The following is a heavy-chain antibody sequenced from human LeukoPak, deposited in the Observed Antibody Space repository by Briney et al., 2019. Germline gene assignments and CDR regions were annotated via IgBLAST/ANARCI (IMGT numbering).Heavy chain of an antibody. V-gene: IGHV3-23*01. Sequence: PGGSLRLSCAASGFTFSSYAMSRVRQAPGKGLEWVSAISGSGGSTYYADSVKGRFTISRDNSKNTLYLQMNSLRAEDTAVYYCAKGGFTVTTVLHFDYWGQGTLVTVSS. CDR1: GFTFSSYA. CDR3: AKGGFTVTTVLHFDY. J-gene: IGHJ4*02. D-gene: IGHD4-11*01. CDR2: ISGSGGST.